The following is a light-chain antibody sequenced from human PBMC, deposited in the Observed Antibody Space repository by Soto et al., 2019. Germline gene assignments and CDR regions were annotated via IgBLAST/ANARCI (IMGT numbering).Light chain of an antibody. Sequence: QSVLTQPPSASGSPGQSVTISCTRTSSDVGGYNYVSWYQQHPGKAPKLMIYEVSKRPSGVPDRFSGSKSGNTASLTVSGLQAEDEADYYCSSYAGSNTSLYVFGTGTKLTVL. V-gene: IGLV2-8*01. CDR2: EVS. CDR3: SSYAGSNTSLYV. J-gene: IGLJ1*01. CDR1: SSDVGGYNY.